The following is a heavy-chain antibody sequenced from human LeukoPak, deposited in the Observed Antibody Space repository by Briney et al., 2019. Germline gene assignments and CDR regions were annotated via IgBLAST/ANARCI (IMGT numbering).Heavy chain of an antibody. D-gene: IGHD2-2*01. CDR2: INHSGST. CDR1: GGSFSGYH. Sequence: SETLSLTCAVYGGSFSGYHWSWIRQPPGKGLEWIGEINHSGSTNYNPSLKSRVTISVDTSKNQFSLKLSSVTAADTAVYYCARELVVVPAALTDYWGQGTLVTVSS. CDR3: ARELVVVPAALTDY. J-gene: IGHJ4*02. V-gene: IGHV4-34*01.